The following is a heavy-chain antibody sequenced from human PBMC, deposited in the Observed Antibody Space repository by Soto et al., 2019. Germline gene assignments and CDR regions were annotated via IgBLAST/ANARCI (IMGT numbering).Heavy chain of an antibody. CDR3: ASGIDSGPGGV. V-gene: IGHV1-69*02. CDR1: GGTFSSYT. Sequence: QVQLVQSGAEVKKPGSSVKVSCKASGGTFSSYTISWVRQAPGQGLEWMGRIIPILGIANYAQKFQGRVTITADKSTSTAYMELSSLRSEDTAVYYWASGIDSGPGGVWGQGTTVTVSS. D-gene: IGHD5-12*01. J-gene: IGHJ6*02. CDR2: IIPILGIA.